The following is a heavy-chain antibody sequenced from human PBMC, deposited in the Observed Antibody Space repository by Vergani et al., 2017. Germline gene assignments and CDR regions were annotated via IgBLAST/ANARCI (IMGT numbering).Heavy chain of an antibody. V-gene: IGHV3-23*01. J-gene: IGHJ6*03. CDR1: GFTFSSYA. Sequence: EVQLLESGGGLVQPGGSLRLSCAASGFTFSSYAMSWVRQAPGKGLEWVSAISGSGGSTYYADSVKGRFTISRDNSKNTLYLQMNSLRAEDTDVYYCAKAGIVVPAAITGIRAYYYYYMDVWGKXP. CDR3: AKAGIVVPAAITGIRAYYYYYMDV. D-gene: IGHD2-2*01. CDR2: ISGSGGST.